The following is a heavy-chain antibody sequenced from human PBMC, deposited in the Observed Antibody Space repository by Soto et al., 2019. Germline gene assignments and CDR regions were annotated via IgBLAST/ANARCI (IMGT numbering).Heavy chain of an antibody. CDR3: ARDRGPSSGYYPYWFDS. J-gene: IGHJ5*01. V-gene: IGHV1-69*12. CDR1: GGTFSSYA. D-gene: IGHD3-22*01. Sequence: QVQLVQSGAEVKKPGSSVKVSCKATGGTFSSYAITWVRQAPGQGLEWMRGIIPIFGTANYAQKFQGRVTITAYESTSTAYMELSSLRSEDTAVYYCARDRGPSSGYYPYWFDSWGQRTLVTVSS. CDR2: IIPIFGTA.